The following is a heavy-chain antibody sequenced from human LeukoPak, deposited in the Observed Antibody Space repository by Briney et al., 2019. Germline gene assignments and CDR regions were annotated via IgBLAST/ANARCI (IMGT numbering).Heavy chain of an antibody. CDR1: GFTFSSYA. D-gene: IGHD6-13*01. Sequence: PGGSLRLSCAASGFTFSSYAMSWVRQAPGKGLEWVSAIASSGGGTYYTDSVRGRFTIFRDNSKNTLYLQMNSLRGEDTAVYYCAKRTSSRAFDYWGQGTLVTVSS. CDR2: IASSGGGT. V-gene: IGHV3-23*01. J-gene: IGHJ4*02. CDR3: AKRTSSRAFDY.